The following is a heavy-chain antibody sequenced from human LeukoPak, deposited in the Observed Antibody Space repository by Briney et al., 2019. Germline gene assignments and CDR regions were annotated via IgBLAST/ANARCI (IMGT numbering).Heavy chain of an antibody. J-gene: IGHJ4*02. D-gene: IGHD1-26*01. V-gene: IGHV3-53*01. CDR1: GFTFSNAW. Sequence: PGGSLRLSGAASGFTFSNAWMSWVRQAPGKGLEWVSVIYSGGSTYYADSVKGRFTISRDNSKNTLYLQMNSLRAEDTAVYYCARDGTKSGSSHYWGQGTLVTVSS. CDR2: IYSGGST. CDR3: ARDGTKSGSSHY.